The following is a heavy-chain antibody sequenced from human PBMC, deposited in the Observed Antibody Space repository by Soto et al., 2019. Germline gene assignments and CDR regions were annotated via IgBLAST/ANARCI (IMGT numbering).Heavy chain of an antibody. D-gene: IGHD1-1*01. Sequence: SETLSLTCTVSSGSVSTYYWSWLRQPAGKGLEWIGRIFISGNTNYNPSLRSRVTMSVDTSKGQFSLNLTSVAAADTAVYFCARSGGTYNFDSWGQGILVTVSS. V-gene: IGHV4-4*07. CDR3: ARSGGTYNFDS. CDR1: SGSVSTYY. CDR2: IFISGNT. J-gene: IGHJ4*02.